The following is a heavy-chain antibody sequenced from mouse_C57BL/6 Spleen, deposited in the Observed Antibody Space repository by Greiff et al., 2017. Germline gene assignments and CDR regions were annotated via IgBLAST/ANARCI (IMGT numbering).Heavy chain of an antibody. J-gene: IGHJ4*01. CDR2: IDPSDSYT. D-gene: IGHD3-2*02. CDR1: GYTFTSYW. CDR3: ARSTAQALAMDY. Sequence: VQLQQPGAELVMPGASVKLSCKASGYTFTSYWMHWVKQRPGQGLAWIGEIDPSDSYTNYNQKFKGKSTLTVDKSSSTAYMQLSSLTSEDSAVYYCARSTAQALAMDYWGQGTSVTVSS. V-gene: IGHV1-69*01.